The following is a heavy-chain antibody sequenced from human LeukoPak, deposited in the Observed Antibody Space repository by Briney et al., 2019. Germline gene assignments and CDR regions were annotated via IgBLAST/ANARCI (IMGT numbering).Heavy chain of an antibody. V-gene: IGHV4-34*01. Sequence: PSETLSLTCAVYGGPFSGYYWSWIRQPPGKGLEWIGEINHSGSTNYNPSLKSRVTISVDTSKNQFSLKLSSVTAADTAVYYCARGPPIAVAGKGGHFDYWGQGTLVTVSS. J-gene: IGHJ4*02. CDR3: ARGPPIAVAGKGGHFDY. CDR2: INHSGST. CDR1: GGPFSGYY. D-gene: IGHD6-19*01.